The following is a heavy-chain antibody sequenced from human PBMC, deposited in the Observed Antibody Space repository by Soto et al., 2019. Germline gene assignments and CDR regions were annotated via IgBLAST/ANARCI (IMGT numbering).Heavy chain of an antibody. V-gene: IGHV1-2*04. D-gene: IGHD3-10*01. CDR1: GGTFSSYA. CDR3: ARDRARITMVRGGYYMDV. Sequence: ASVKVSCKASGGTFSSYAISWVRQAPGQGLEWMGWINPNSGGTNYAQKFQGWVTMTRDTSISTAYMELSRLRSDDTAVYYCARDRARITMVRGGYYMDVWGKGTTVTVSS. J-gene: IGHJ6*03. CDR2: INPNSGGT.